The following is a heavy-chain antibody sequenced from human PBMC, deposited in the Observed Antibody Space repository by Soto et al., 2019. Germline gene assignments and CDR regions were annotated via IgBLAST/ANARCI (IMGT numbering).Heavy chain of an antibody. CDR1: GDTFSNYP. CDR3: ARGNQRWLQLWYFDL. D-gene: IGHD5-12*01. CDR2: IIPIFGTV. V-gene: IGHV1-69*12. J-gene: IGHJ2*01. Sequence: QVQLVQSGAEVKKPGSSVKVSCKASGDTFSNYPISWVRQAPGQGLEWMGGIIPIFGTVNYAQKFQGRVTITADESTSTAYMELSSLRSEDTAVYYCARGNQRWLQLWYFDLWGRGTLVTVSS.